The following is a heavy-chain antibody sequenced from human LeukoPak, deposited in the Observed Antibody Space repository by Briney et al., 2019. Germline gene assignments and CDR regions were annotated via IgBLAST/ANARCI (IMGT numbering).Heavy chain of an antibody. CDR1: GFTFSSYG. D-gene: IGHD2-2*01. CDR2: ISYDGSNK. Sequence: PGGSLRLSCAASGFTFSSYGMHWVRQAPGKGLEWMAVISYDGSNKYYADSVKGRFTISRDNSKNTLYLQMNSLRAENTAVYYCAKDNGALVVVPAANFDYWGQGTLVTVSS. J-gene: IGHJ4*02. CDR3: AKDNGALVVVPAANFDY. V-gene: IGHV3-30*18.